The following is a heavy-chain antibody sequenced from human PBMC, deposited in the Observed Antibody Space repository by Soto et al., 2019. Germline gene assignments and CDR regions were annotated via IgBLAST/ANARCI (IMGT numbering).Heavy chain of an antibody. V-gene: IGHV4-30-4*01. Sequence: SETLSLTCTVSGASIRSTDYYWSWIRQAPGKGLEWVGYVYYTGSTYYNPSLMSRLTISVDTSKNQFSLKLTSATAADTAVYYCVRTAREGAVAPHWFDRWGQGTQVTVSS. CDR1: GASIRSTDYY. CDR3: VRTAREGAVAPHWFDR. J-gene: IGHJ5*02. CDR2: VYYTGST. D-gene: IGHD2-21*02.